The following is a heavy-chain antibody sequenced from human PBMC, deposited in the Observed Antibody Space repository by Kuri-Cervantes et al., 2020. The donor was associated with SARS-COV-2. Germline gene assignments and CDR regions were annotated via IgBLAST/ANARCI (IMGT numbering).Heavy chain of an antibody. D-gene: IGHD5-18*01. V-gene: IGHV3-7*03. CDR2: VKQDGSET. CDR1: GFTVNYYW. CDR3: VRLGAAYVDTLVVMRAVHYFDS. Sequence: LSLTCAASGFTVNYYWMTWVRQAPGGGLEWVANVKQDGSETYYVESEKGRFTISRDNAKNSLYLQMNSLRADDTAVYYCVRLGAAYVDTLVVMRAVHYFDSWGQGTLVTVSS. J-gene: IGHJ4*02.